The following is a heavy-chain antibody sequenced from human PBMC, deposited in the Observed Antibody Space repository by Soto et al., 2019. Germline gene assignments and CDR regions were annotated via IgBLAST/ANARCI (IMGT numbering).Heavy chain of an antibody. CDR3: GESRGMYPVDNGMNV. D-gene: IGHD3-10*01. J-gene: IGHJ6*02. CDR1: GFPFSTSA. Sequence: EVQLLESGGGLVQPGGSLRLSCAASGFPFSTSAMNWIRQAPGKVLEWVSIISGTSDAADYAESAQGRFTSSRDKFKNSMYLQMDGLRSEDTAVLYCGESRGMYPVDNGMNVWGQGTTVTVSS. V-gene: IGHV3-23*01. CDR2: ISGTSDAA.